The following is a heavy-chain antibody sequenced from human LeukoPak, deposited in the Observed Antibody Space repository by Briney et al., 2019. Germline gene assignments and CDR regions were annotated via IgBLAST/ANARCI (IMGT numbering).Heavy chain of an antibody. CDR1: GYTFTSYA. Sequence: ASVKVSCKASGYTFTSYAMNWVRQAPGQGLEWMGWISAYDGNTHYAQKLQGRVTMTTDTSTSTVYMELRGLRSDDTAVYYCARGSPPRRNYDSRGYYSYYFDYWGQGTLVTVSS. CDR2: ISAYDGNT. CDR3: ARGSPPRRNYDSRGYYSYYFDY. V-gene: IGHV1-18*01. J-gene: IGHJ4*02. D-gene: IGHD3-22*01.